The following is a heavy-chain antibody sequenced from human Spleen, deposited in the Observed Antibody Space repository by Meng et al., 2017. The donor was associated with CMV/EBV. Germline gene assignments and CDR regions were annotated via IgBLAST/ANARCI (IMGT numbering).Heavy chain of an antibody. J-gene: IGHJ4*02. D-gene: IGHD2/OR15-2a*01. CDR3: ARDFPDY. CDR2: ISSSSDYI. Sequence: GGSLRLSCAASGFTFDSYAMNWVRQAPGKGLEWVSCISSSSDYIYYADSVKGRFTISRDNAKNSLYLQMNSLRAEDTAVYYCARDFPDYWGQGTLVTVSS. V-gene: IGHV3-21*01. CDR1: GFTFDSYA.